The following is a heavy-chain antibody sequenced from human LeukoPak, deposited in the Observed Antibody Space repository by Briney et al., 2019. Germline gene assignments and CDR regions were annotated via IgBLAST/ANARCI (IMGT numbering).Heavy chain of an antibody. J-gene: IGHJ4*02. CDR3: ARLGGASGYFDY. D-gene: IGHD1-26*01. V-gene: IGHV4-39*01. CDR2: IYYSGST. CDR1: GGSISSSSYY. Sequence: SETLSLTCTVSGGSISSSSYYWGWIRQPPGKGLEWIGSIYYSGSTYYNPSLKSRVTISVDTSKNQFSLKLSSVTAADTAVYYCARLGGASGYFDYWGQGTLVTVPS.